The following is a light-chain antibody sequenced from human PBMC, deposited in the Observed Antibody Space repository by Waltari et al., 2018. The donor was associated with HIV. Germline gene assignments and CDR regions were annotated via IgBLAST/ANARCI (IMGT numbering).Light chain of an antibody. CDR1: SLRIFF. CDR2: GQN. Sequence: SSELTQDPAVSVALGQTVRITCQGDSLRIFFASWYQHKPGQAPVLVIYGQNNRPSGTPDRFSVSNSGNTTSLTITGAQAEDEADYYCNSRDSSGVVVGGGTKLTVL. J-gene: IGLJ2*01. V-gene: IGLV3-19*01. CDR3: NSRDSSGVV.